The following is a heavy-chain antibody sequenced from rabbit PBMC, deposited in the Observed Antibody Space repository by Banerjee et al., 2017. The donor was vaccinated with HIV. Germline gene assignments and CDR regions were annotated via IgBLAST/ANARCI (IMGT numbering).Heavy chain of an antibody. CDR1: GFDFSNYYM. J-gene: IGHJ4*01. CDR3: ARDFDL. CDR2: IYTGDGNT. V-gene: IGHV1S45*01. Sequence: QEQLEESGGGLVQPGGSLTLSCKASGFDFSNYYMSWVRQAPGKGLEWIGIIYTGDGNTHYASWAKGRFAISKISSTTVTLQMTSLTAADTATYFCARDFDLWGPGTLVTVS.